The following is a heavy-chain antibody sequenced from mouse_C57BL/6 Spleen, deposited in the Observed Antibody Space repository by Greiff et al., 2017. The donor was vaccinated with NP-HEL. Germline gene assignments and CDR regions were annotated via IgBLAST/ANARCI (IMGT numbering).Heavy chain of an antibody. Sequence: EVQLQQSGAELVRPGASVKLSCTASGFNIKDDYMHWVKQRPEQGLEWIGWIDPENGDTEYASKFQGKATITADTSSNTAYLQLSSLTSEDTAVSYCTKNYGSSYGGVLDYWGQGTTLTVSS. CDR1: GFNIKDDY. J-gene: IGHJ2*01. CDR3: TKNYGSSYGGVLDY. CDR2: IDPENGDT. D-gene: IGHD1-1*01. V-gene: IGHV14-4*01.